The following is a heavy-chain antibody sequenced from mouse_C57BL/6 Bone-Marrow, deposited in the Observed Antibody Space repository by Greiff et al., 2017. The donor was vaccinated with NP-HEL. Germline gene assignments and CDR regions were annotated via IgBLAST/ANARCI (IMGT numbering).Heavy chain of an antibody. CDR3: AKRGGYDYDVSWFAY. J-gene: IGHJ3*01. D-gene: IGHD2-4*01. CDR1: GFSLTRYG. V-gene: IGHV2-9*01. Sequence: QVQLKESGPGLVAPSQRLSIPCTVSGFSLTRYGVDWVRQPPGKGLEWLGVIWGGGSTNYNSSLMSSLSISKDNSKRQVFLKMNSLQTDDTAMYYCAKRGGYDYDVSWFAYWGQGTLVTVSA. CDR2: IWGGGST.